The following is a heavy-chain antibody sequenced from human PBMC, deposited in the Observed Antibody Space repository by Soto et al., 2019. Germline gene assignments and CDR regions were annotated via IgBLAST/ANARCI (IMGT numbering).Heavy chain of an antibody. V-gene: IGHV3-48*02. J-gene: IGHJ6*02. Sequence: EVQLVESGGGLVQPGRSLRLSCAASGFNFDESAMYWVRQVPGKGLEWVAYISDSGSNTLYADSVKGRFTVSRYTAKNSLYLQMSGLRDEDRAVYYCARYYYDSSGYDGMDVWGQGTTVTVSS. CDR2: ISDSGSNT. CDR1: GFNFDESA. D-gene: IGHD3-22*01. CDR3: ARYYYDSSGYDGMDV.